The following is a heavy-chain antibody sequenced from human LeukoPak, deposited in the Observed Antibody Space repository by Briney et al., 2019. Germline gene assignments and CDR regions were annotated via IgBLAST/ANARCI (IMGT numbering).Heavy chain of an antibody. CDR2: IYYSGST. D-gene: IGHD2-2*01. CDR3: ARVKRKYQLLKPLHETPSHYFAY. V-gene: IGHV4-39*07. Sequence: SETLSLTCIVSGGSITSNTYFWDWIRQTPGKGLEWIGSIYYSGSTYYNPSLKSRVTISLDTSKNQFSLKLSSVTAADTAMYYCARVKRKYQLLKPLHETPSHYFAYWGQGTLVTVSS. J-gene: IGHJ4*02. CDR1: GGSITSNTYF.